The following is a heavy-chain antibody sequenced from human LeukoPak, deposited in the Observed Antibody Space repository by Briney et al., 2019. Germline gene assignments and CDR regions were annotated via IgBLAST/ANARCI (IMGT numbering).Heavy chain of an antibody. V-gene: IGHV1-2*02. Sequence: WASVPVSCKASGYTFTDYYMHWVRQAPGQGLEWMGWINPNSGGTNYPQKFQGRVTMTRDTSISTAYMELSRLRSDDTAVYYCARDTPPAINHCSSTSCYKVYYYYYGIDVWGQGTTVTVSS. CDR1: GYTFTDYY. D-gene: IGHD2-2*02. CDR2: INPNSGGT. J-gene: IGHJ6*02. CDR3: ARDTPPAINHCSSTSCYKVYYYYYGIDV.